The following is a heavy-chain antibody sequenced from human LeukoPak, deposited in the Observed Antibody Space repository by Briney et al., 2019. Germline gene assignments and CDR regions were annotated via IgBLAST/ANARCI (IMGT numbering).Heavy chain of an antibody. CDR2: IYTSGST. Sequence: SETLSLTCTVSGGSISSYYWSWIRQPPGKGLEWIGYIYTSGSTNYNPSLKSRVTISVDTSKNQFSLKLSSVTAADTAVYYCASWVALRPYCSSTSYYTGGWFDPWGQGTLVTVSS. CDR3: ASWVALRPYCSSTSYYTGGWFDP. CDR1: GGSISSYY. V-gene: IGHV4-4*09. J-gene: IGHJ5*02. D-gene: IGHD2-2*02.